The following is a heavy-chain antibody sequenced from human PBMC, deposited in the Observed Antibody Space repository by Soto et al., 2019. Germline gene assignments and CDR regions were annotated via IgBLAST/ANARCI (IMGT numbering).Heavy chain of an antibody. D-gene: IGHD3-3*01. J-gene: IGHJ5*02. V-gene: IGHV4-4*07. Sequence: SETLSLTCTVTGGAISGYYWTWIRQSDGEGLEWIGRIYSSGSTNYNPSLKSRVTISLDTSLNYFSLRLSSVTAADTAVYYCARGQRFSDWFDPWGQGTLVTVSS. CDR1: GGAISGYY. CDR3: ARGQRFSDWFDP. CDR2: IYSSGST.